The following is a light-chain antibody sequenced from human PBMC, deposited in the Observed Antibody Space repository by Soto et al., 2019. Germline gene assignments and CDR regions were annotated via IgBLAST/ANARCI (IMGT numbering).Light chain of an antibody. CDR3: QQSYSTPHT. J-gene: IGKJ2*01. CDR2: AAS. Sequence: DIQMTQSPSSLSASVGKRVTITCRASQSITIYLNWYQQKQGRAPKLVINAASRLQSGVPSRFSRSQSGTDFTLSISTLQPEDLATCYCQQSYSTPHTFGQGTNLEIK. V-gene: IGKV1-39*01. CDR1: QSITIY.